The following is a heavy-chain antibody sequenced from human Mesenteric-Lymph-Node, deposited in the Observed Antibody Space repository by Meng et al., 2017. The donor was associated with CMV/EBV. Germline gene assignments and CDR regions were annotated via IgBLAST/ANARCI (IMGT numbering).Heavy chain of an antibody. CDR2: IKQDGSEK. CDR3: AGHSSGYKY. Sequence: GGSLRLSCAASGFTFSSFWMSWVRQAPGKGLEWVANIKQDGSEKYYVDSVRGRFIISRDNAKNSLYLQMNSLRAEDTAVYHCAGHSSGYKYWGQGTLVTVSS. V-gene: IGHV3-7*01. J-gene: IGHJ4*02. CDR1: GFTFSSFW. D-gene: IGHD3-22*01.